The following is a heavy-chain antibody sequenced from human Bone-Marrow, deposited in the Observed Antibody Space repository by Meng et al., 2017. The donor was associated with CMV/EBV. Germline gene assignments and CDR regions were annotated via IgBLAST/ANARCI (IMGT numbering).Heavy chain of an antibody. V-gene: IGHV3-48*03. D-gene: IGHD6-13*01. J-gene: IGHJ4*02. CDR3: AREFSTSWAYDY. CDR1: GFTFSTYE. Sequence: GGSLRLSCAASGFTFSTYEMNWVRQAPGKGLEWLSYISSSGSSYTVYYADSVKGRFTISRDNAKNSLYLQMHSLRAEDTAVYYCAREFSTSWAYDYWGRGTLVTVSS. CDR2: ISSSGSSYTV.